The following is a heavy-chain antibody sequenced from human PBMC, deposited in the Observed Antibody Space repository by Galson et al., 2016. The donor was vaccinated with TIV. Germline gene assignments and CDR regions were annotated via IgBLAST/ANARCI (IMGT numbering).Heavy chain of an antibody. Sequence: SLRLSCAASGFTFSRHGIHWVRHTPGTGLEWVTFIGPDGNDKSYGDSVKGRFTISRDNSMSRIYLQTNDLRLEDTAIYYCARLGLNWFDPWGQGTQVTVSS. CDR1: GFTFSRHG. J-gene: IGHJ5*02. CDR3: ARLGLNWFDP. V-gene: IGHV3-30*02. CDR2: IGPDGNDK. D-gene: IGHD3-16*01.